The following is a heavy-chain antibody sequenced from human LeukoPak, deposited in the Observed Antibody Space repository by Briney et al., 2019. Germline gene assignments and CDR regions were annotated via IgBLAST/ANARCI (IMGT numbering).Heavy chain of an antibody. CDR2: ITTSGGT. D-gene: IGHD4-17*01. J-gene: IGHJ4*02. CDR1: GFTFSSYA. Sequence: GGSLRLSCAASGFTFSSYAMSWVRQAPGKGLEWVSTITTSGGTYYADSVKGRFTISRDNSKNTLYLRMNSLRAEDTAVYYCAKDGVRQTTVTYYFDYWGQGTLITVSS. V-gene: IGHV3-23*01. CDR3: AKDGVRQTTVTYYFDY.